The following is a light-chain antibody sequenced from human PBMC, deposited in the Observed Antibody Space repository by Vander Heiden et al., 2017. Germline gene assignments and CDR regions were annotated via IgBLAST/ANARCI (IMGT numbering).Light chain of an antibody. Sequence: SVLTQSPATLSLSPGERATLSCRASQSVSIYLAWYQQKPGQAPRLLIYDASRATGIPARFSGSGSGTDFTLTINSLEPEDFAVYFCQHRSTWPLTFGGGTKVEIK. CDR1: QSVSIY. CDR3: QHRSTWPLT. V-gene: IGKV3-11*01. CDR2: DAS. J-gene: IGKJ4*01.